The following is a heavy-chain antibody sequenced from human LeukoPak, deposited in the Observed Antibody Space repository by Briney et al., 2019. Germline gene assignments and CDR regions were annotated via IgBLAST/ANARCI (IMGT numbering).Heavy chain of an antibody. CDR3: AKDRQLDAN. Sequence: PGGSLRLSCAASGFTFSSYGIHWVRQAPGKGLEWVAVIWYDGSNKYYADSVRGRFTISRDNSKNTLYLQMNSLRAEDTAVYYCAKDRQLDANWGQGTLVTVSS. D-gene: IGHD6-6*01. CDR2: IWYDGSNK. J-gene: IGHJ4*02. CDR1: GFTFSSYG. V-gene: IGHV3-33*06.